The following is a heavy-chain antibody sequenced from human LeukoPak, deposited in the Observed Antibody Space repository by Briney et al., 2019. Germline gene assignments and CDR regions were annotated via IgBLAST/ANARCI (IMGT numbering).Heavy chain of an antibody. J-gene: IGHJ4*02. CDR1: GFTFSSYW. V-gene: IGHV3-7*01. D-gene: IGHD5-24*01. CDR2: IKQDGTEK. Sequence: GGSLRLSCAASGFTFSSYWMSWVRQAPGKGLEWVANIKQDGTEKYYVDSVKGRFTISRDNAKNSLYLQMNSLRAEDTAVYYCASPLEMATTNFDYWGQGTLVTVSS. CDR3: ASPLEMATTNFDY.